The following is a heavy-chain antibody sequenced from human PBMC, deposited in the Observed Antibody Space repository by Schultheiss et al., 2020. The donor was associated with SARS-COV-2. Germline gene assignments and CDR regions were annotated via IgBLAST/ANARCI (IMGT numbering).Heavy chain of an antibody. CDR1: GGSISSYY. J-gene: IGHJ6*02. CDR3: ARNPAVAGDVTLLPLDYYGMDV. Sequence: SETLSLTCTVCGGSISSYYWSWIRQPPGKGLEWIGYIYYSGSTNYNPSLKSRVTISVDTSKNQFSLKLSSVTAADTAVYYCARNPAVAGDVTLLPLDYYGMDVWGQGTTVTVSS. V-gene: IGHV4-59*08. CDR2: IYYSGST. D-gene: IGHD6-19*01.